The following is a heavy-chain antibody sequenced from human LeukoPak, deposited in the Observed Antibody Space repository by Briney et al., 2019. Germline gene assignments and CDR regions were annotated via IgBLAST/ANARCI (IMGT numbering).Heavy chain of an antibody. J-gene: IGHJ6*04. V-gene: IGHV4-38-2*02. CDR1: GYSISAGYY. Sequence: SETLSLSCAVSGYSISAGYYWDWIRPPPGKGMEGIGTIYHSERTYYNPSLKSRATISVDTTNNQYSLKLTSVTAADTAVYYWARDLGVSGPGYYSYGMDVWGKGTTVTVSS. CDR2: IYHSERT. CDR3: ARDLGVSGPGYYSYGMDV. D-gene: IGHD6-19*01.